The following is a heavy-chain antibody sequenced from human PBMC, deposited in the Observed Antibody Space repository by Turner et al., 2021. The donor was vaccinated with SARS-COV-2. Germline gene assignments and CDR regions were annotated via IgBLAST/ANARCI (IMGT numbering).Heavy chain of an antibody. J-gene: IGHJ4*02. D-gene: IGHD2-21*01. V-gene: IGHV3-33*01. Sequence: HVQLVESGGGLVQPGRSLRLSCAASGFTFSSYGMHWVRQAPGKGLEWVAIIGYDGSNKYYADSVKGRFTISRDNSKNTLYLQMNSLRAEDTAVYYCARNRVDCGGDCYSFDYWGQGTLVTVSS. CDR1: GFTFSSYG. CDR2: IGYDGSNK. CDR3: ARNRVDCGGDCYSFDY.